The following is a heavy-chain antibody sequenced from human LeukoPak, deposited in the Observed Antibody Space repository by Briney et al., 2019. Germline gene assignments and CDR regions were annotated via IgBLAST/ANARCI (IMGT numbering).Heavy chain of an antibody. CDR1: GGSISSSSYY. CDR2: IYYSGSS. CDR3: ASEDSSGWYTGGDY. V-gene: IGHV4-39*01. D-gene: IGHD6-19*01. J-gene: IGHJ4*02. Sequence: PSETLSLTCTVSGGSISSSSYYWGWIRQPPGKGLEWIGSIYYSGSSSYNPSLKSPITISVDTSKNQFSLKLSSVTAADTAVYYCASEDSSGWYTGGDYWGQGTLVTVSS.